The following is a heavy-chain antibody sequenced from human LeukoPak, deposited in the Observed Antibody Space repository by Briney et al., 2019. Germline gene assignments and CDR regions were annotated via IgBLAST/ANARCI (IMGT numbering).Heavy chain of an antibody. D-gene: IGHD3-10*01. J-gene: IGHJ4*02. CDR1: GFTVSSNY. V-gene: IGHV3-21*01. Sequence: GGSLRHPCAASGFTVSSNYMSWVRQAPGKGPEWVSSISSSSTYIYYADSAKGRFTISRDNAKNSLYLQMNSLRAEDTAVYYCARARYGSGRGEAYYFDYWGQGTLVTVSS. CDR2: ISSSSTYI. CDR3: ARARYGSGRGEAYYFDY.